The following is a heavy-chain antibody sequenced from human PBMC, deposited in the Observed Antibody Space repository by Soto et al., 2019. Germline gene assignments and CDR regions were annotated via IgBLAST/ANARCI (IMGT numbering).Heavy chain of an antibody. V-gene: IGHV3-48*02. J-gene: IGHJ4*02. CDR2: ISSSSSTI. D-gene: IGHD3-9*01. CDR1: GFTFSSYS. Sequence: GGSLRLSCAASGFTFSSYSMNWVRQAPGKGLEWVSYISSSSSTIYYADSVKGRFTISRDNAKNSLYLQMNSLRDEDTAVYYCARLVGYDILTGYYLGDDYWGQGTLVTVSS. CDR3: ARLVGYDILTGYYLGDDY.